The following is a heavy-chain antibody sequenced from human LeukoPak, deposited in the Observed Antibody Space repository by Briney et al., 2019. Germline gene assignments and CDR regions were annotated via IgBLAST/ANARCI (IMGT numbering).Heavy chain of an antibody. CDR1: GFTFSSYA. D-gene: IGHD2-15*01. V-gene: IGHV3-23*01. CDR2: ISGSGGST. J-gene: IGHJ6*02. Sequence: GGSLRLSCAAPGFTFSSYAMSWVRQAPGKGLEWVSPISGSGGSTYYADSVKGRFTISRDNSKNTLYLQMNSLRAEDTAVYYCAKGRCSGGSCYRGDYYGMDVWGQGTTVTVSS. CDR3: AKGRCSGGSCYRGDYYGMDV.